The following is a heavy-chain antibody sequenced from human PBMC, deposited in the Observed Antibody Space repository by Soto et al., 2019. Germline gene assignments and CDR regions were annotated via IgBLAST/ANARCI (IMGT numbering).Heavy chain of an antibody. Sequence: QLQLQESGSGLVKPSQTLSLTCAVSGGSISSGGYSWSWIRQPPGKGLEWIVYIYHSGSTYYNPSLKSRVTISVDRSKNQFSLKLSSVTAADTAVYYCARGGKYYYDSSGNDAFDIWGQGTMVTVSS. CDR3: ARGGKYYYDSSGNDAFDI. J-gene: IGHJ3*02. CDR2: IYHSGST. V-gene: IGHV4-30-2*01. CDR1: GGSISSGGYS. D-gene: IGHD3-22*01.